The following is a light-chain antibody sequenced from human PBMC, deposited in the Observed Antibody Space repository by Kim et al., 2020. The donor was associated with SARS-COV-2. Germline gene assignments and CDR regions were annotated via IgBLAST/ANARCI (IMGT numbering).Light chain of an antibody. CDR1: QSLVKSDGNTY. V-gene: IGKV2-30*01. CDR3: MQGTHWPPYT. CDR2: KVS. J-gene: IGKJ2*01. Sequence: DVVLTQSPLSLPVTLGQPASISCRSSQSLVKSDGNTYLCWFQQRPGQSPRRLIYKVSKRDSGVPDRFSGSGSGTDFTLKISRVEAEDVGIYYCMQGTHWPPYTFGQGTKLEI.